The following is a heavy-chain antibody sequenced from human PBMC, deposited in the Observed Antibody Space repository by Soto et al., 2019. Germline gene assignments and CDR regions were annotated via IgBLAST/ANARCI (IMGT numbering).Heavy chain of an antibody. Sequence: EVQLLESGGGLVQPGGSLRLSCAAAGFTFSAYAMFWVRQAPGKRLEWVSTISSRGDSTYYADSVKGRFTISRDNSKNTVYLQMNNLRAEDTARCYCPVGIYYYGWDGWGQGTTVTFPS. CDR2: ISSRGDST. D-gene: IGHD1-20*01. J-gene: IGHJ6*02. CDR1: GFTFSAYA. V-gene: IGHV3-23*01. CDR3: PVGIYYYGWDG.